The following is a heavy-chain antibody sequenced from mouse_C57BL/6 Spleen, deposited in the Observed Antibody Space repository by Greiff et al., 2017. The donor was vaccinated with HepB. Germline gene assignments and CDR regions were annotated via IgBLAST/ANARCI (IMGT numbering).Heavy chain of an antibody. V-gene: IGHV1-42*01. J-gene: IGHJ4*01. CDR3: ARSDGNLYYYAMDY. D-gene: IGHD2-1*01. CDR2: INPSTGGT. Sequence: VQLQQSGPELVKPGASVKISCKASGYSFTGYYMNWVKQSPEKSLEWIGEINPSTGGTTYNQKFKAKATLTVDKSSSTAYMQLKSLTSEDSAVYYCARSDGNLYYYAMDYWGQGTSVTVSS. CDR1: GYSFTGYY.